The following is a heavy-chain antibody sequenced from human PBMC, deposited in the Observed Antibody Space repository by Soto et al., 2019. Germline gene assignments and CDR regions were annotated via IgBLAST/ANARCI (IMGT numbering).Heavy chain of an antibody. V-gene: IGHV5-10-1*03. Sequence: EVQLVQSGAEVKKPGESLRISCKGSGYSFTSYWISWVRQMPGKGLEWMGRIDPSDSYTNYSPSFQGHVTISADKSISTVYLQWSSMKASDTAMYYCATGLVGATGRDYWGQGTLVTVSS. CDR2: IDPSDSYT. J-gene: IGHJ4*02. CDR3: ATGLVGATGRDY. D-gene: IGHD1-26*01. CDR1: GYSFTSYW.